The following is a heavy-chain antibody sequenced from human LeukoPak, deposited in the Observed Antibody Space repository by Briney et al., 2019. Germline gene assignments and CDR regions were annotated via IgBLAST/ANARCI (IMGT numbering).Heavy chain of an antibody. CDR2: ISSSGSTI. CDR3: ARAFQELPQLYYYYMDV. V-gene: IGHV3-48*03. Sequence: GGSLRLSCAASGFTFSSYEMNWVRQAPGKGLEWVSYISSSGSTIYYADSVKGRFTISRDNAKNSLYLQMNSPRAEDTAVYYCARAFQELPQLYYYYMDVWGKGTTVTVSS. J-gene: IGHJ6*03. CDR1: GFTFSSYE. D-gene: IGHD6-13*01.